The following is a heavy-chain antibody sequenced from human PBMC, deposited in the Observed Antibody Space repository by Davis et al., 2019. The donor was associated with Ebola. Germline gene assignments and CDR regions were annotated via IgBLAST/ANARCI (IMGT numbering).Heavy chain of an antibody. J-gene: IGHJ4*02. V-gene: IGHV1-46*01. CDR3: ARERCESSGLIY. CDR1: RYTFISYN. D-gene: IGHD3-22*01. Sequence: ASVQDSLLASRYTFISYNTHWLRQPPGQGLGRMGLINPSGGSTSYEQKFHGRVTMTRDTSTSTVNMELSSLRSEDTAVYYCARERCESSGLIYWGQGTLVTVSS. CDR2: INPSGGST.